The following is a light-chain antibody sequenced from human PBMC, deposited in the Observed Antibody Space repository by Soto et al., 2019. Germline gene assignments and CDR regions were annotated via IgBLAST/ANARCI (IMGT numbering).Light chain of an antibody. CDR1: SSDVGGYNH. V-gene: IGLV2-14*03. J-gene: IGLJ3*02. CDR2: DVS. CDR3: SSYTATRTVV. Sequence: QSVLTQPASVSGSPGQSITIACTGTSSDVGGYNHVSWYQVHPGQAPRLVIYDVSIRPPAVSDRFSGATSGNTASLTISGLQAEDEADYYCSSYTATRTVVFGGGTKLTVL.